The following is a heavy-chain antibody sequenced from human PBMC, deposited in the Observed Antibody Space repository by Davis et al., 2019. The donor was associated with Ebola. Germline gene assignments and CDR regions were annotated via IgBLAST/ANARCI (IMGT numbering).Heavy chain of an antibody. D-gene: IGHD1-1*01. CDR3: ARSGTYFDS. CDR2: INQGGSAK. V-gene: IGHV3-7*03. CDR1: GSTFSSYW. Sequence: GGSLRLSCAASGSTFSSYWMSWARQAPGKGLEWVANINQGGSAKYYVDSVDSVKGRFTVSRDNAKNSLYLQMNSLRPEDTAIYYCARSGTYFDSWGQGTLVTVSS. J-gene: IGHJ4*02.